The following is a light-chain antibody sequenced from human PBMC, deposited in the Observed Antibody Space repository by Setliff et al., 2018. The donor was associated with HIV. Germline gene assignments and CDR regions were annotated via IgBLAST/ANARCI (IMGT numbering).Light chain of an antibody. J-gene: IGLJ3*02. V-gene: IGLV1-44*01. CDR2: SNN. CDR3: AAWDDSLNAWV. CDR1: SSNTGSNP. Sequence: QSVLSQPPSASGTPGQRVTISCSGSSSNTGSNPVNWYQQFPGRAPRFLIYSNNQRPSGVPERFSGSKSGTSASLAISGLQSEDEADYYCAAWDDSLNAWVFGGGTKVTVL.